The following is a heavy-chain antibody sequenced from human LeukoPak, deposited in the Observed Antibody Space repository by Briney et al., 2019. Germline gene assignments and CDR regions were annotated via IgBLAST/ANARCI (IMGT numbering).Heavy chain of an antibody. CDR1: GFTFSSYG. Sequence: GGTLRLSCAASGFTFSSYGMSWVRQAPGKGLEWVSAISGSGGSTYYADSVKGRFTISRDNSKNTLYLQMNSLRAEDTAVYYSAKDRDSSGWYGAFFYWGQGTLVTVSS. CDR3: AKDRDSSGWYGAFFY. V-gene: IGHV3-23*01. J-gene: IGHJ4*02. D-gene: IGHD6-19*01. CDR2: ISGSGGST.